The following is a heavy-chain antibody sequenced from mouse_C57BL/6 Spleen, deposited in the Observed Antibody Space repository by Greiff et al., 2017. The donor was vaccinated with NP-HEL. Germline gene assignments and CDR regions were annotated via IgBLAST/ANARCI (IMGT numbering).Heavy chain of an antibody. CDR3: ARDDYDRDYYAMDY. V-gene: IGHV5-17*01. CDR2: ISSGSSTI. J-gene: IGHJ4*01. CDR1: GFTFSDYG. D-gene: IGHD2-4*01. Sequence: DVMLVESGGGLVKPGGSLKLSCAASGFTFSDYGMHWVRQAPEKGLEWVAYISSGSSTIYYADTVKGRFTISRDNAKNTLFLQMTSLRSEDTAMYYCARDDYDRDYYAMDYWGQGTSVTVSS.